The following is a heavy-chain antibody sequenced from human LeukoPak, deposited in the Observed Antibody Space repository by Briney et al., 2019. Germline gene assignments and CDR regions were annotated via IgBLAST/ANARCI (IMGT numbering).Heavy chain of an antibody. D-gene: IGHD2-2*01. CDR1: GYTFTGNF. CDR3: ARATAAIEPHFDY. Sequence: WASVKISCKTSGYTFTGNFMHWVRQAPGQGPEWMGWINPNNGDTNYAQKFQGRVTMTRDTSISTAYMELSRLRSDDTAVYYCARATAAIEPHFDYWGQGTLVTVSS. J-gene: IGHJ4*02. V-gene: IGHV1-2*02. CDR2: INPNNGDT.